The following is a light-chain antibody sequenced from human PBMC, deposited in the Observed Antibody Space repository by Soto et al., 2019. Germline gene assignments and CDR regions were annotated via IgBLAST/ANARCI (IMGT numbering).Light chain of an antibody. CDR2: AAS. CDR1: QSVSRSY. CDR3: QQYDRTVA. V-gene: IGKV3-20*01. J-gene: IGKJ1*01. Sequence: EIVLTQSPGTLSLSPGERATLSCRASQSVSRSYLAWYHQTPGQPPRLLIDAASIRAAAIPDRFSGSGSGTDFSLIISRLDPEDFAVYYCQQYDRTVAFGQGTKVEIK.